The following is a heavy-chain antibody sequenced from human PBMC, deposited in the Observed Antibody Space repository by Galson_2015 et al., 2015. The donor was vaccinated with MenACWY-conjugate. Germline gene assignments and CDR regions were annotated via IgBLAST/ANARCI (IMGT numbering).Heavy chain of an antibody. CDR1: GYNFITYW. J-gene: IGHJ6*02. CDR3: ARHPPGGRGMDV. CDR2: ISPIDSKT. Sequence: QSGAAVKKPGESLMISWKASGYNFITYWIGWVRQGPGKGLERVGLISPIDSKTRYSPAFEGRVTISADNSITTAYLQWNSLQASDTAMYYCARHPPGGRGMDVWGQGTTVTVSS. D-gene: IGHD1-26*01. V-gene: IGHV5-51*01.